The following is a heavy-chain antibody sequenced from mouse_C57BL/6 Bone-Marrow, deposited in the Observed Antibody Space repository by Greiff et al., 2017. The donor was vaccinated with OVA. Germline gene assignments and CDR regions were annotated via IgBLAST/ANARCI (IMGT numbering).Heavy chain of an antibody. CDR3: ARNLYYYGSYYFDY. V-gene: IGHV1-18*01. Sequence: EVKLQESGPELVKPGASVKIPCKASGYTFTDYNMDWVKQSHGKSLEWIGDINPNNGGTIYNQKFKGKATLTVDKSSSTAYMELRSLTSEDTAVYYCARNLYYYGSYYFDYWGQGTTLTVSS. D-gene: IGHD1-1*01. CDR2: INPNNGGT. J-gene: IGHJ2*01. CDR1: GYTFTDYN.